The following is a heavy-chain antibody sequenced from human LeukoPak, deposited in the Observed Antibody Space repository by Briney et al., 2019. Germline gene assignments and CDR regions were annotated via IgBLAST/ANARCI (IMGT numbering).Heavy chain of an antibody. D-gene: IGHD5-12*01. J-gene: IGHJ4*02. CDR1: GYTFTSYG. CDR3: ARPYSGYDENSFDY. V-gene: IGHV1-18*01. CDR2: ISAYNGNT. Sequence: ASVKVSCKASGYTFTSYGISWVRQAPGQGLEWMGWISAYNGNTNYAQKLQGRVTMTTDTSTSTAYMEPRSLRSDDTAVYYCARPYSGYDENSFDYWGQGTLVTVSS.